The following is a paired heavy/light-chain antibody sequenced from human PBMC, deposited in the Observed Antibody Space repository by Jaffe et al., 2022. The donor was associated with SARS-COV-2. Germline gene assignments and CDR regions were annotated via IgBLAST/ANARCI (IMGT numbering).Light chain of an antibody. CDR2: AAS. CDR3: QQYNSYPLT. CDR1: QGIRNS. Sequence: DIQMTQSPSSLSASVGDRVTITCRASQGIRNSLVWYQQKPGKAPKSLIYAASSLQSGVPSKFSGNGSGTDFTLTISSLQPEDFATYYCQQYNSYPLTFGGGTKVEIK. J-gene: IGKJ4*01. V-gene: IGKV1-16*02.
Heavy chain of an antibody. CDR1: GGSVSSGSYY. D-gene: IGHD5-18*01. CDR3: ARENLAMVIRRRFDY. J-gene: IGHJ4*02. CDR2: FSYNGNT. V-gene: IGHV4-61*01. Sequence: QVQLQESGPGLVRPSETLSLTCTVSGGSVSSGSYYWSWIRQPPGKGLEWIGYFSYNGNTNYNPSLKSRVTISVDTSKNQFSLKLSSVTAADTAVYYCARENLAMVIRRRFDYWGQGTLVTVSS.